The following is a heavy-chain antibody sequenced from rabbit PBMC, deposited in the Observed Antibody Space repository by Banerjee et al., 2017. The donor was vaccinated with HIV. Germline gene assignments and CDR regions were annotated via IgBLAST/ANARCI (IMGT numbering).Heavy chain of an antibody. D-gene: IGHD4-1*01. V-gene: IGHV1S45*01. CDR1: GFSFSSYY. Sequence: QEQLKETGGGLVKPEGSLTLTCKASGFSFSSYYMCWVRQAPGKGLEWIGTIDAITSGSTDYATWAKGRFTISKTSSTTVTLQMTSLTAADTATYFCARDLAGVIGWNFNLWGQGTLVTVS. J-gene: IGHJ4*01. CDR2: IDAITSGST. CDR3: ARDLAGVIGWNFNL.